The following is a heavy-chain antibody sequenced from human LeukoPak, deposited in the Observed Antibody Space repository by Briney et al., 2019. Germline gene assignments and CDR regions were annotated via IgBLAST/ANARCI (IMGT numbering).Heavy chain of an antibody. D-gene: IGHD3-3*01. CDR2: INSDGSTT. CDR1: GFTFSSYW. Sequence: GGSLRLSCAAPGFTFSSYWMHWVRQGPGKGLVWVSRINSDGSTTNYADSVKGRFTISRDNAKNTLYLQMNRLRAEDTAVYYCARSGVWSGHNAYYHYYYMPVWGKGTTVTVSS. CDR3: ARSGVWSGHNAYYHYYYMPV. V-gene: IGHV3-74*01. J-gene: IGHJ6*03.